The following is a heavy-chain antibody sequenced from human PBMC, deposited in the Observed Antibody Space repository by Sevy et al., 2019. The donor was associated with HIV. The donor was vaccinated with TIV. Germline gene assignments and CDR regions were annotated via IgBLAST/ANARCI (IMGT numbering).Heavy chain of an antibody. Sequence: GGSLRRSCAASGFTFSSYEMNWVRQAPGKGLEWVSYISSIGSTIYYADPVKGRFTISRYNAKNSLNQQINSLRAEDTAVYYCARPEYSSSLGGMDVWGQGTTVTVSS. CDR2: ISSIGSTI. J-gene: IGHJ6*02. D-gene: IGHD6-6*01. CDR3: ARPEYSSSLGGMDV. CDR1: GFTFSSYE. V-gene: IGHV3-48*03.